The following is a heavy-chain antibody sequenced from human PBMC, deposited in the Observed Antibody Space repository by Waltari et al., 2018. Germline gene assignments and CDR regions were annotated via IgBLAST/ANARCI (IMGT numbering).Heavy chain of an antibody. CDR2: ISSSGSTI. Sequence: EVQLVESGGGLVQPGGSLRLSCAASGFPFSSYALNWVRQAPGKGLEWVSYISSSGSTIYYADSVKGRFTISRDNAKNSLYLQMNSLRAEDTAVYYCARPRGYGGNFYFDYWGQGTLVTVSS. CDR3: ARPRGYGGNFYFDY. CDR1: GFPFSSYA. J-gene: IGHJ4*02. D-gene: IGHD2-21*01. V-gene: IGHV3-48*03.